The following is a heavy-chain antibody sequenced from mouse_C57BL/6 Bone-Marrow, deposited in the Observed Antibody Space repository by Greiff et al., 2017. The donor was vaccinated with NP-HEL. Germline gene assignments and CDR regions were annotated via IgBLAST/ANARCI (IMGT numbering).Heavy chain of an antibody. V-gene: IGHV5-6*01. D-gene: IGHD2-4*01. J-gene: IGHJ3*01. CDR2: ISSGGSYT. CDR1: GFTFSSYG. CDR3: ASPYDYDVAWFAY. Sequence: DVQLQESGGDLVKPGGSLKLSCAASGFTFSSYGMSWVRQTPDKRLEWVATISSGGSYTYYPDSVKGRFTISRENAKNTLYLQMSSLKSEDTAMYYCASPYDYDVAWFAYWGQGTLVTVSA.